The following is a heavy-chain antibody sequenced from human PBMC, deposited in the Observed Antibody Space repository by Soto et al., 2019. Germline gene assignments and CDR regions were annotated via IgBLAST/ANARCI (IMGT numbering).Heavy chain of an antibody. J-gene: IGHJ6*02. CDR3: AREGVYCSSTSCYRYGMDV. D-gene: IGHD2-2*01. Sequence: GGSLRLSCAASGFTFSSYWMSWVRQAPGKGLEWVANIKQDGSEKYYVESVKGRFTISRDNAKNSLYLQMNSLRAEDTDVYYCAREGVYCSSTSCYRYGMDVWGQGTTVTVSS. CDR2: IKQDGSEK. V-gene: IGHV3-7*05. CDR1: GFTFSSYW.